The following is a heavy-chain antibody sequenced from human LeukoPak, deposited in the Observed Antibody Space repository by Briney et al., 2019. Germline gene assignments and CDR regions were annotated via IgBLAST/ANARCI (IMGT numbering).Heavy chain of an antibody. D-gene: IGHD4-17*01. CDR2: INSDGINT. CDR3: ARDPRDYGDLIIDY. V-gene: IGHV3-74*01. CDR1: GFTFSNYW. J-gene: IGHJ4*02. Sequence: GGSLRLSCAASGFTFSNYWMHWVRQAPGKGLVWVSRINSDGINTSYADSVKGRFTISRDNAKNSLYLQMNSLRAEDTAVYYCARDPRDYGDLIIDYWGQGTLVTVSS.